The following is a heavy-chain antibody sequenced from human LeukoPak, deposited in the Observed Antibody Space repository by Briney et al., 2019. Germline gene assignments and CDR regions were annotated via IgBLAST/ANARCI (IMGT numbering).Heavy chain of an antibody. V-gene: IGHV3-53*01. CDR3: ATFAYAGNAGGSVGY. CDR2: FYSGGNT. D-gene: IGHD4-23*01. J-gene: IGHJ4*02. Sequence: PGGSLRLSCAASGFTVSSNYMTWVRQAPGKGLEWVSVFYSGGNTYYADSVKGRITISRDTSKNTVDLQMNSLRSEDAAVYYCATFAYAGNAGGSVGYWGQGTLVTVSS. CDR1: GFTVSSNY.